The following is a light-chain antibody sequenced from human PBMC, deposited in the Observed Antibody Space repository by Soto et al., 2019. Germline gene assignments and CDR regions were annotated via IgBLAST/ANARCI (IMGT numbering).Light chain of an antibody. V-gene: IGKV1-39*01. Sequence: DIQMTQSPSSLSASVGDRVTITCRASQSVNDYLNWYQQKPGKAPKLLIYTASSLQSGVPSRFSGRGSGTDLTLTITSVQPEDSASYYCQQSYSSPITFGQGTRLEVK. CDR3: QQSYSSPIT. CDR2: TAS. CDR1: QSVNDY. J-gene: IGKJ5*01.